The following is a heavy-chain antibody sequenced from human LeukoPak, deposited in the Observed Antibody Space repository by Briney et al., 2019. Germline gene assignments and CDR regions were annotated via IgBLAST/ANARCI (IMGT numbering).Heavy chain of an antibody. D-gene: IGHD6-13*01. CDR1: GFTFRNYA. Sequence: GGSLRLSCAASGFTFRNYAMSWVRQAPGKGLEWVSGISGNGGYTYYADSAKGRFTISRDNSKNTLYLQMNSLRAEDTAVYYCVRLPYSSSWYCDYWGQGTLVTVSS. V-gene: IGHV3-23*01. CDR2: ISGNGGYT. CDR3: VRLPYSSSWYCDY. J-gene: IGHJ4*02.